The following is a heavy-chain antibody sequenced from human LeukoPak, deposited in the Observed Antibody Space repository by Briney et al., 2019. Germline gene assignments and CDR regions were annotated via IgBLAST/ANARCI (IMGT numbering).Heavy chain of an antibody. J-gene: IGHJ6*03. Sequence: GGFLRLSCAASGFTFSSYGNYGMHWVRQAPGKGLEWVAFVRYDGGNKYYRDSVQGRFTISRDNYKNTLYLQMNSLTLEDTAVYYCAKDPRSQLWYRRDFNYFYMDVWGKGTTVIVSS. CDR1: GFTFSSYGNYG. D-gene: IGHD5-24*01. V-gene: IGHV3-30*02. CDR2: VRYDGGNK. CDR3: AKDPRSQLWYRRDFNYFYMDV.